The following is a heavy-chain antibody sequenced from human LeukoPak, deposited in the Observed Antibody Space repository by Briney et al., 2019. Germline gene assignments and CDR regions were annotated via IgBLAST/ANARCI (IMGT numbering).Heavy chain of an antibody. CDR3: ARGADSSGYYPFDY. Sequence: PSETLSLTCSVSGGSISSYHWSWIRQPAGKGLEWIGRIYTSGSTNYNPSLKSRVTMSVDTSKNQFSLKLSSVTAADTAVYYCARGADSSGYYPFDYWGQGTLVTVSS. CDR1: GGSISSYH. V-gene: IGHV4-4*07. D-gene: IGHD3-22*01. J-gene: IGHJ4*02. CDR2: IYTSGST.